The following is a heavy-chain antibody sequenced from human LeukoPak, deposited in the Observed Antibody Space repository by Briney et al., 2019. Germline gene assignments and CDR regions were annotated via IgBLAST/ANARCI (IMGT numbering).Heavy chain of an antibody. J-gene: IGHJ4*02. V-gene: IGHV4-31*03. D-gene: IGHD6-13*01. Sequence: SQTLSLTCTVSGGSISSGGYYWSWIRQHPGKGLEWIGYIYYSGSTYYNPSLKSRVTMSVDTSKNQFSLKLSSVTAADTAVYYCARDGSSRTFDYWGQGTLVTASS. CDR2: IYYSGST. CDR3: ARDGSSRTFDY. CDR1: GGSISSGGYY.